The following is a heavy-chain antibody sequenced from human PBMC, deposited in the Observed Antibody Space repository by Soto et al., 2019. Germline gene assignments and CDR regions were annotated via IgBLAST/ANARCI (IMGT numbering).Heavy chain of an antibody. Sequence: ASVKVSCKASGGTFSSYAISWVRQAPGQGLEWMGGIIPIFGTANYAQKFQGRVTITADESTSTAYMELSSLRSEDTAMYYCARVQVHDSSGYSLGYWGQGTLVTVSS. CDR2: IIPIFGTA. J-gene: IGHJ4*02. CDR1: GGTFSSYA. D-gene: IGHD3-22*01. CDR3: ARVQVHDSSGYSLGY. V-gene: IGHV1-69*13.